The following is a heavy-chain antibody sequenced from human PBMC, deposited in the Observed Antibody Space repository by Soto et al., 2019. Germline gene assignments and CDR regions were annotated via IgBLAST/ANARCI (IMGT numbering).Heavy chain of an antibody. Sequence: SETLSLTCAVYGGSFSGYYWSWIRQPPGKGLEWIGEINHSGSTNYNPSLKSRVTIPVDTSKNQFSLKLSAVTAADTAVYYCARADDSGMDVWGQGTTVTVSS. CDR1: GGSFSGYY. CDR3: ARADDSGMDV. V-gene: IGHV4-34*01. J-gene: IGHJ6*02. CDR2: INHSGST.